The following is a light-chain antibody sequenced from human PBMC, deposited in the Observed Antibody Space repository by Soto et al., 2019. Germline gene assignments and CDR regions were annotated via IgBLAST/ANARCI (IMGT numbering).Light chain of an antibody. V-gene: IGKV3-15*01. Sequence: EIVMTQTPATLSVSPGERATLSCRASENVRNDLAWYQQKPGQAPRLLIYGASTRATGISARFSGSGSGTEFTLTISSLQSEDFAVYYCQQYNDRPLFTFGPGTKVDVK. CDR1: ENVRND. J-gene: IGKJ3*01. CDR2: GAS. CDR3: QQYNDRPLFT.